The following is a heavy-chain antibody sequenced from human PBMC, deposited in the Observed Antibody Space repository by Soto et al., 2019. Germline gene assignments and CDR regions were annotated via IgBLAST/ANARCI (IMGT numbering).Heavy chain of an antibody. CDR3: AIVYCSGGSGYHLDY. CDR1: GFTFSSYW. J-gene: IGHJ4*02. D-gene: IGHD2-15*01. CDR2: INSDGSST. Sequence: EVQLVESGGGLVQPGGSLRLSCAASGFTFSSYWMHWVRQAPGKGLVWVSRINSDGSSTSYADSVKGRFTISRDNAKNTLYLQMNSLSAEDTAVYYCAIVYCSGGSGYHLDYWGQGTLVTVSS. V-gene: IGHV3-74*01.